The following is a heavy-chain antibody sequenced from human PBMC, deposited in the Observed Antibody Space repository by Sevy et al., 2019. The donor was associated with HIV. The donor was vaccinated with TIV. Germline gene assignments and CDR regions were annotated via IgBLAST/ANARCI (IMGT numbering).Heavy chain of an antibody. CDR1: GHTLTEIS. J-gene: IGHJ4*02. CDR3: ATAREYYEDTSGYFDY. CDR2: FDPEDGET. D-gene: IGHD3-22*01. Sequence: ASVKVSCKVSGHTLTEISMHWVRQTPGRGLEWMGRFDPEDGETIYAQKFQGRITMTEDTSTDTAYLELSSLRSEETAVYYCATAREYYEDTSGYFDYWGPGTLVTVSS. V-gene: IGHV1-24*01.